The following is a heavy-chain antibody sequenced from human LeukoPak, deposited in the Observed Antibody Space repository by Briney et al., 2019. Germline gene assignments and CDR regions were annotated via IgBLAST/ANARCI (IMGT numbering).Heavy chain of an antibody. Sequence: GGSLRLSCAASGLTFSSYAMSWARHAPGKGREWVSSISGSGRCTYYADSVKCRFTISRDNSKNTLYLQMNSRRGEDTAVYYCAKVLSLVAVAGRSGDYWGQGTLVTVSS. CDR1: GLTFSSYA. V-gene: IGHV3-23*01. CDR3: AKVLSLVAVAGRSGDY. J-gene: IGHJ4*02. CDR2: ISGSGRCT. D-gene: IGHD6-19*01.